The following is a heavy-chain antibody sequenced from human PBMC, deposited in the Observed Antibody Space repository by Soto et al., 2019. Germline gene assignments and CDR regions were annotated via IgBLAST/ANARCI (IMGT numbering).Heavy chain of an antibody. CDR2: IYTSGST. CDR3: AREGWPWFGGPDY. D-gene: IGHD3-10*01. Sequence: QVQLQESGPGLVKPSETLSLTCTVSGGSISSYYWSWIRQPAGQGLEWIGRIYTSGSTNYNPSLKSRVTMSVDTSKNQFSLKLSAGTAADTAVDYCAREGWPWFGGPDYWGQGTLGTVSS. CDR1: GGSISSYY. V-gene: IGHV4-4*07. J-gene: IGHJ4*02.